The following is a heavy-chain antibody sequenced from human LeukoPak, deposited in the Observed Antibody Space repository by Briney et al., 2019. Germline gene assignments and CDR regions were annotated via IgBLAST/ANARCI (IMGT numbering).Heavy chain of an antibody. CDR2: INHSGST. V-gene: IGHV4-34*01. CDR1: GGSFSGYY. J-gene: IGHJ6*02. D-gene: IGHD6-19*01. CDR3: AESSGWYDYYYGMDV. Sequence: SETLSLTCAVYGGSFSGYYWSWIRQPPGKGLEWIGEINHSGSTNYNPSLKSRVTISVDTSKNQFSLKLSSVTAADTAVYYCAESSGWYDYYYGMDVWGQGTTVTVSS.